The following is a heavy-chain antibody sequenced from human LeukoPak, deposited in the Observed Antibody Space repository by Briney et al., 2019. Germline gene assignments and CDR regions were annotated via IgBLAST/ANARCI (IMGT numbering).Heavy chain of an antibody. CDR3: AKDLSGPGIAAAFDAFDI. Sequence: GGSLRLSCAASGFTFSDYYMSWIRQAPGKGLEWVSYISSSGSTIYYADSVKGRFTISRDNAKNSLYLQMNSLRAEDTAVYYCAKDLSGPGIAAAFDAFDIWGQGTMVTVSS. CDR1: GFTFSDYY. J-gene: IGHJ3*02. D-gene: IGHD6-13*01. CDR2: ISSSGSTI. V-gene: IGHV3-11*01.